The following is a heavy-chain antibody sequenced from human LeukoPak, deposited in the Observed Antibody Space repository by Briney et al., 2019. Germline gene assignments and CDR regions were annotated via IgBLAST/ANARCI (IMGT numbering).Heavy chain of an antibody. CDR1: GGSISNYY. D-gene: IGHD2-2*01. J-gene: IGHJ5*02. CDR2: IYYTGST. V-gene: IGHV4-59*01. Sequence: PSETLSLTCTVSGGSISNYYWSWIRQPPGKGLEWIGYIYYTGSTNYNASLKSRVTISVDTSKNQFSLKLSSVTAADTAVYYCARHIGYCSTTTCQPGFHPWGQGTLVTVSS. CDR3: ARHIGYCSTTTCQPGFHP.